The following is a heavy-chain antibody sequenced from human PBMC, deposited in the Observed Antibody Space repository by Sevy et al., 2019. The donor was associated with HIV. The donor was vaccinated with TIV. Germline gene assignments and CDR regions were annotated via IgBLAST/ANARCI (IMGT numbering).Heavy chain of an antibody. CDR3: ARDPPSYSSNFLLFDM. V-gene: IGHV3-7*01. D-gene: IGHD6-13*01. CDR1: GFIFTNYY. CDR2: INQGGSEK. J-gene: IGHJ3*02. Sequence: GRSLRLSCAASGFIFTNYYMSWVRQAPGKGLEWVANINQGGSEKYYVDSVKGRFTLSRDNAKNSLYLQMNSLRAEDTAVYYCARDPPSYSSNFLLFDMWGQGTMVTVSS.